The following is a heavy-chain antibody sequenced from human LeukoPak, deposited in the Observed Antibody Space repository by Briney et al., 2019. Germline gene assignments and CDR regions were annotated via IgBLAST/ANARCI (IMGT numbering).Heavy chain of an antibody. D-gene: IGHD3-22*01. CDR1: GFTFSSYS. J-gene: IGHJ3*02. CDR3: AGAGDSSGTDAFDI. V-gene: IGHV3-21*01. CDR2: ISSSSSYI. Sequence: PGGSLRLSCAASGFTFSSYSMNWVRQAPGKGLEWVSSISSSSSYIYYADSVKGRFTISRDNAKNSLYLQMNSLRAEDTAVYYCAGAGDSSGTDAFDIWGQGTMVTVSS.